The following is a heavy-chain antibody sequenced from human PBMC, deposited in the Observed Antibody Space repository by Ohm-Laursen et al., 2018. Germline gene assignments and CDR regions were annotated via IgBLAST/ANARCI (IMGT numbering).Heavy chain of an antibody. Sequence: SLRLSCSASGFTFSSYSMNWVRQAPGKGLGWVSSISSSSSYIYYADSVKGRFTISRDNAKNSLYLQMNSLRAEDTAVYYCAKLLGSKMDIVVVPAATIGRWGDYWGQGTLVTVSS. CDR3: AKLLGSKMDIVVVPAATIGRWGDY. J-gene: IGHJ4*02. CDR1: GFTFSSYS. D-gene: IGHD2-2*03. V-gene: IGHV3-21*01. CDR2: ISSSSSYI.